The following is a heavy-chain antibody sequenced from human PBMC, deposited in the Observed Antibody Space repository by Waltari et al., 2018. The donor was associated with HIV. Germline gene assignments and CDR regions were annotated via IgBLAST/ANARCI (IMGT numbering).Heavy chain of an antibody. J-gene: IGHJ5*02. CDR2: IYYSGST. D-gene: IGHD5-12*01. CDR1: GGSISSSSYY. CDR3: ARGDIGALSERWGWFDP. V-gene: IGHV4-39*07. Sequence: QLQLQESGPGLVKPSETLSLTCTVSGGSISSSSYYWGWIRQPPGKGLEWIGSIYYSGSTYYNPSLKSRVTISVDTSKNQFSLKLSSVTAADTAVYYCARGDIGALSERWGWFDPWGQGTLVTVSS.